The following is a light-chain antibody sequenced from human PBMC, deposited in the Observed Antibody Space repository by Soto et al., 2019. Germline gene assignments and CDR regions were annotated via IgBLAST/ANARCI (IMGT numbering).Light chain of an antibody. CDR1: SSNIGAGYD. V-gene: IGLV1-40*01. J-gene: IGLJ2*01. CDR2: GSI. Sequence: QSVLTQPPSVSGAPGQRVTISCTGNSSNIGAGYDVHWYQQLPGTAPKLLISGSINRPSGVPDRFSGSKSGTSASLAITGLQAEDEGDYYCQSYDSSLSAYVVFGGGTKVTVL. CDR3: QSYDSSLSAYVV.